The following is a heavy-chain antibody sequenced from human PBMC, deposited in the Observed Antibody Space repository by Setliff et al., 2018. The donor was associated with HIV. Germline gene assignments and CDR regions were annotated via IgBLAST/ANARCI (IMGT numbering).Heavy chain of an antibody. J-gene: IGHJ6*03. V-gene: IGHV4-31*03. CDR3: SRYYFGSASRNFYQFMDV. CDR1: GVSISSGGYY. D-gene: IGHD3-10*01. CDR2: IFNSGST. Sequence: PSETLSLTCTVSGVSISSGGYYWNWIRQHPGKGLEWVGYIFNSGSTYYSPSLKSRVVISVDTSKNQFSLKLASVTAADTAVYYCSRYYFGSASRNFYQFMDVWGKGTTVTVSS.